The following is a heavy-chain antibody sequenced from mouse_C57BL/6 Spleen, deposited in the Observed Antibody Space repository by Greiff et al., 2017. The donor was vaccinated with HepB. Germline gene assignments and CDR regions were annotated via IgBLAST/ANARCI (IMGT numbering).Heavy chain of an antibody. J-gene: IGHJ3*01. V-gene: IGHV5-16*01. CDR1: GFTFSDYY. CDR3: ASDDYDGAWFAY. D-gene: IGHD2-4*01. Sequence: EVHLVESEGGLVQPGSSMKLSCTASGFTFSDYYMAWVRQVPEKGLEWVANINYDGSSTYYLDSLKSRFIISRDNAKNILYLQMSSLKSEDTATYYGASDDYDGAWFAYWGQGTLVTVSA. CDR2: INYDGSST.